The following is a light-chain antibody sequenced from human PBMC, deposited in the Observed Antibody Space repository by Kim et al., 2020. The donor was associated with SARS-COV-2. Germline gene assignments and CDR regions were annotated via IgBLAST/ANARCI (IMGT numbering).Light chain of an antibody. CDR1: QSINRW. CDR2: KAS. J-gene: IGKJ1*01. V-gene: IGKV1-5*03. CDR3: QQYDSYPWT. Sequence: DIQMTQSPSTLPASVGDRVTITCRASQSINRWLAWYQQKPGKAPKVLIYKASSLEIGAPLRLSGSGSGTEFTLTISSLQPDDFATYYCQQYDSYPWTFGQGTKVDIK.